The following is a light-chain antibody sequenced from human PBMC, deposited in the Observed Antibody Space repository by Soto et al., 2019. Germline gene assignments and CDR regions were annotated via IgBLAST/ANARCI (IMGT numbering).Light chain of an antibody. J-gene: IGLJ1*01. V-gene: IGLV2-23*02. CDR3: CSYAGSSTYV. CDR1: SRDVGRYNL. CDR2: QVS. Sequence: QSALTQPASVSGSPGQAITIACTGTSRDVGRYNLVSWYQQHPGKAPKLMIYQVSKGPSGVSSRFSGSKSGNTASLTISGLQAEDEDDYYCCSYAGSSTYVFGTGTKLTVL.